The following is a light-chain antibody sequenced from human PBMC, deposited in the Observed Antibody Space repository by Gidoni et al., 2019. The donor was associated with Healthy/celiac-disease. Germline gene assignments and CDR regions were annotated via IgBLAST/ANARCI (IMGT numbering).Light chain of an antibody. CDR1: QYISNY. Sequence: DIQIIHSPSSLSASVGDRVTITCQASQYISNYLNWYQQKPGKAPKLLIYDASNLETGIPSRFSGSGSGTDFTFTISSLQPEDIATYYCQQYDSLPFTFGPGTKVDIK. J-gene: IGKJ3*01. CDR3: QQYDSLPFT. CDR2: DAS. V-gene: IGKV1-33*01.